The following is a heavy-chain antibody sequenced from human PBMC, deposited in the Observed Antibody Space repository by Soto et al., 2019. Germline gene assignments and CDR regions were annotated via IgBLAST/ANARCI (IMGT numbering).Heavy chain of an antibody. D-gene: IGHD2-15*01. CDR3: ARESDFRYSRSFYFYAIDV. CDR2: INPNTGGT. V-gene: IGHV1-2*06. J-gene: IGHJ6*02. CDR1: GYSLSDYH. Sequence: ASVKVSCKASGYSLSDYHIHWVRQVPGQGLEGMGRINPNTGGTDYAQDFHGSVTMTRDTSINTAYMGLNRLRSDDTAVYYCARESDFRYSRSFYFYAIDVWGQGTPVTVSS.